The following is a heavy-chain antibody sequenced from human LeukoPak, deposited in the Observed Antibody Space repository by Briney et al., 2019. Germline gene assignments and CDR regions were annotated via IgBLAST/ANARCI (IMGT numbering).Heavy chain of an antibody. CDR3: ARGNSVGDIAWWFDP. CDR1: GYTFTGHY. V-gene: IGHV1-46*01. D-gene: IGHD3-16*02. CDR2: INPSGSST. Sequence: ASVKVSCKASGYTFTGHYMHWVRQAPGQGLEWMGLINPSGSSTLYAQKFQGRVTMTRDMSTTTDYMELSSLRSEDTAVYYCARGNSVGDIAWWFDPWGQGTLVTVSS. J-gene: IGHJ5*02.